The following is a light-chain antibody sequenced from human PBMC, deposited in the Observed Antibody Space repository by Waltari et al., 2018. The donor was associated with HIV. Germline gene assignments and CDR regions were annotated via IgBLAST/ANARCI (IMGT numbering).Light chain of an antibody. V-gene: IGLV2-23*02. J-gene: IGLJ2*01. CDR3: CSYAGRSTLEV. CDR1: IRDVGAYNL. CDR2: EVN. Sequence: SALTQPASVSGSPGQPITISCTGTIRDVGAYNLVSWYQQHPGKAPKFIIYEVNKRPSEVSIRFSGSKSGNTASLTISGLQAEDEADYYCCSYAGRSTLEVFGGGTKVTVL.